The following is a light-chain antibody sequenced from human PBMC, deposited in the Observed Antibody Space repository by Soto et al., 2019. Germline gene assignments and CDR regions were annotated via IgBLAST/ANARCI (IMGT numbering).Light chain of an antibody. V-gene: IGLV1-40*01. J-gene: IGLJ3*02. CDR1: SSNIGAGYD. CDR2: GNN. CDR3: QSYDRSLSGTV. Sequence: QSVLTQPPSVSGPPGQRVTISCTGSSSNIGAGYDVHWYKQLPGTAPKLLIFGNNNRPSGVPDRFSGSKFGPSASLAITGLHDDHEADYYCQSYDRSLSGTVLGGGTKLTVL.